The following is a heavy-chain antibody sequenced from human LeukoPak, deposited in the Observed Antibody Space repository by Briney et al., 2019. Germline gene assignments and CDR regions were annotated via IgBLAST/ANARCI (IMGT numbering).Heavy chain of an antibody. V-gene: IGHV3-30-3*01. J-gene: IGHJ6*03. D-gene: IGHD2-2*02. CDR3: AREESVVVPAAIEDYYYYMDV. CDR1: GFIFNIYT. Sequence: AGTSLRLSCAASGFIFNIYTIHWVRQTPDQGLQWVAVLSSDGSNIYYTDSVQGRFTISRDNSKNTLYLQMNSLRAEDTAVYYCAREESVVVPAAIEDYYYYMDVWGKGTTVTVSS. CDR2: LSSDGSNI.